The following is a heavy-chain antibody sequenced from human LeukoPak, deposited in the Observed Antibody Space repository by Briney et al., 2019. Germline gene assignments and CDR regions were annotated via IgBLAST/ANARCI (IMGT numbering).Heavy chain of an antibody. V-gene: IGHV1-46*01. CDR1: GYTFTSYY. Sequence: ASVKVSCKASGYTFTSYYMHWVRQAPGQGLEWMGIINPSGGSTSYAQKFQGRVTMTRDTSTSTVYMELSSLRSEDTAVYYCAKDLGGDYGDYVGYFDYWGQGTLVTVSS. D-gene: IGHD4-17*01. CDR2: INPSGGST. J-gene: IGHJ4*02. CDR3: AKDLGGDYGDYVGYFDY.